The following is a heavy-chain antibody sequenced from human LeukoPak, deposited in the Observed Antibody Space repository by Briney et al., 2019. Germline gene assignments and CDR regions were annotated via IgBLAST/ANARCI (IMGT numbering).Heavy chain of an antibody. CDR2: AHYSGST. V-gene: IGHV4-39*07. CDR3: ARLTGTYYYYYMDV. Sequence: PSETLSLTCTVSGGSISSSCCSWGWIRQPPGKGLEWIGSAHYSGSTHYNPSLKSRVTISVDTSKNQFSLKLSSVTAADTAVYYCARLTGTYYYYYMDVWGKGTTVTVSS. J-gene: IGHJ6*03. D-gene: IGHD1-7*01. CDR1: GGSISSSCCS.